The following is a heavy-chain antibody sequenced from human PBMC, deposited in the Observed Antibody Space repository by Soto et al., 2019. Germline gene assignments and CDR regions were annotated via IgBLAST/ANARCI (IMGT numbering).Heavy chain of an antibody. CDR1: GYTFTNYS. CDR3: AREGRGKKAGYNGLVSLGY. Sequence: GASVKVSCKTSGYTFTNYSITWVRQAPGQGLEWMGWISAYNANTDYAQKLQGRVTMTTDTSTSTAYMELRSLRSDDTAVYYCAREGRGKKAGYNGLVSLGYWGQGTLVTVSS. D-gene: IGHD2-2*02. CDR2: ISAYNANT. V-gene: IGHV1-18*04. J-gene: IGHJ4*02.